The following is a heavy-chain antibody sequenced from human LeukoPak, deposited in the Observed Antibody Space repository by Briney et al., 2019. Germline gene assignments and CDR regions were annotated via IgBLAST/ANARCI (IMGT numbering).Heavy chain of an antibody. CDR2: IYHSGST. V-gene: IGHV4-4*02. CDR1: GGSISSSNW. D-gene: IGHD3-10*01. CDR3: ARVINYYGSGSYYNEGDWFDP. Sequence: PSETLSLTCAVSGGSISSSNWWSWVRQPPGEGLEWIGEIYHSGSTNYNPSLKSRATISVDKSKNQFSLKLSSVTAADTAVYYCARVINYYGSGSYYNEGDWFDPWGQGTLVTVSS. J-gene: IGHJ5*02.